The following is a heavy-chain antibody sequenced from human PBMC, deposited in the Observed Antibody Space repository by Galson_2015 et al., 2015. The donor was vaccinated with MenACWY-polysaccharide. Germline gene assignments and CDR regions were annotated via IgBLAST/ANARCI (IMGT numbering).Heavy chain of an antibody. V-gene: IGHV4-31*03. CDR3: ARGGRAVSNRNWFDP. D-gene: IGHD3-16*01. Sequence: TLSLTCTVSGDSITSGGYFWSWIRQHPGKGLEWIASISYDGGTYYNPSLKSRVTISVDTPNNQFSPKLNSVTAADTAVYYCARGGRAVSNRNWFDPWGQGTLVTVSS. CDR2: ISYDGGT. CDR1: GDSITSGGYF. J-gene: IGHJ5*02.